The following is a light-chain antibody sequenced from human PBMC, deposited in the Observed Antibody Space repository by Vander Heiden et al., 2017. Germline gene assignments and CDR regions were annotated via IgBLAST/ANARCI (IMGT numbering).Light chain of an antibody. CDR1: QSVSSS. CDR3: QHRSNWPTS. J-gene: IGKJ3*01. V-gene: IGKV3-11*01. Sequence: TALTPSPATLSLYPGERATLSCRASQSVSSSLAWYQQKPGQAPRLLIYDASNRATGIPARFSGSGSGTDFTLTISSLEPEDFAVYYCQHRSNWPTSFGPGTKVDIK. CDR2: DAS.